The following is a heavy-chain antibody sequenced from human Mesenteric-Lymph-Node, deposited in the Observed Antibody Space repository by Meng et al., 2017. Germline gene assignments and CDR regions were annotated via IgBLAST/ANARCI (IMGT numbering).Heavy chain of an antibody. CDR1: GFTFSRYS. CDR2: ISSSSSYI. CDR3: ARDPGGEAAIGL. J-gene: IGHJ2*01. V-gene: IGHV3-21*01. D-gene: IGHD2-2*01. Sequence: EVQLGESGGGLVKPGGSRRLACAASGFTFSRYSMNWVRQAPGKGLEWVSSISSSSSYIYYADSVKGRFTISRDNAKNSLYLQMNSLRAEDTALYYCARDPGGEAAIGLWGRGTLVTVSS.